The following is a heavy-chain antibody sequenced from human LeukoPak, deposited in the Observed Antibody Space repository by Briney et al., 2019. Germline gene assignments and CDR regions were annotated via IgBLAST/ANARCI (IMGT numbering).Heavy chain of an antibody. V-gene: IGHV3-30-3*01. CDR3: ASLAATVIAVAGLAFDY. D-gene: IGHD6-19*01. CDR2: ISYDGSNK. J-gene: IGHJ4*02. Sequence: PGGSLRLSCAASGFTFSSYAMHWVRQAPGKGLEWVAVISYDGSNKYYADSVKGRFTISRDNSKNTLYLQMNSLRAEDTAVYYCASLAATVIAVAGLAFDYWGQGTLVTVSS. CDR1: GFTFSSYA.